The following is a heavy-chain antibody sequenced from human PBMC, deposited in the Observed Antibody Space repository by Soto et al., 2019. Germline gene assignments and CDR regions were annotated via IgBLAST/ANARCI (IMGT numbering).Heavy chain of an antibody. Sequence: EVQLLESGGGLVQPGGSLRLSCAASGFTFSSYAMSWVRQAPGKGLEYVSSISASGDGTYFADSVKGRFTISRDNSKNTLYLHRNSLRFEDTAVYYCARTTVTKSRDYWGQGTLVTVSS. D-gene: IGHD4-17*01. V-gene: IGHV3-23*01. CDR1: GFTFSSYA. CDR2: ISASGDGT. J-gene: IGHJ4*02. CDR3: ARTTVTKSRDY.